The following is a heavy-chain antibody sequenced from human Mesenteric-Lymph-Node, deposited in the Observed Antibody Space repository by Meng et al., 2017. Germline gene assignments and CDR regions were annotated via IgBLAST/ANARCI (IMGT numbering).Heavy chain of an antibody. V-gene: IGHV3-21*01. Sequence: GGSLRLSCSVSGGSISSETYYWAWVRQAPGKGLEWVSSISSSSSYIYYADSVKGRFTISRDNSKNTLYLQMNSLRAEDTAVYYCARDHTGIAGFSYYYYGMDVWGQGTTVTVSS. CDR1: GGSISSETY. CDR3: ARDHTGIAGFSYYYYGMDV. D-gene: IGHD6-13*01. CDR2: ISSSSSYI. J-gene: IGHJ6*02.